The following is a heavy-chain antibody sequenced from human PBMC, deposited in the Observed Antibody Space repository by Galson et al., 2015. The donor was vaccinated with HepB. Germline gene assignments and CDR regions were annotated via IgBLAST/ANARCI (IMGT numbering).Heavy chain of an antibody. Sequence: LRLSCAASGFTFSSYAMHWVRQAPGKGLEWVAVIPYDGSNKYYADSVKGRFTISRDNSKNTLYPQMNSLRAEDTAVYYCARDRGYYGSGSYPLSDYGMDVWGQGTTVTVSS. J-gene: IGHJ6*02. V-gene: IGHV3-30-3*01. D-gene: IGHD3-10*01. CDR3: ARDRGYYGSGSYPLSDYGMDV. CDR2: IPYDGSNK. CDR1: GFTFSSYA.